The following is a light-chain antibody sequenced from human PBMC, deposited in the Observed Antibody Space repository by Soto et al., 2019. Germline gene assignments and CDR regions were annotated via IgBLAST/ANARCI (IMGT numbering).Light chain of an antibody. Sequence: DLLVTQSQSSLPASVGDIITITCRASQGISNYLAWYQQKPGKVPKLLIYAASTLQSGVPSRFSGSGSGTDFTLTISSLQPEDVATYYCQKYNSAPQTFGQGTKV. CDR2: AAS. CDR3: QKYNSAPQT. J-gene: IGKJ1*01. V-gene: IGKV1-27*01. CDR1: QGISNY.